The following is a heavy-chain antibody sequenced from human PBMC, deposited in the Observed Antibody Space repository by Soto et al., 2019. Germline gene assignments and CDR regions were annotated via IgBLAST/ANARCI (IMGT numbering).Heavy chain of an antibody. CDR2: MSHSGGT. V-gene: IGHV4-34*01. CDR3: ARVERGTATTVVDAFDI. Sequence: QVQLQQWGAGLLKPSETLSLTCAVFGGSVNSGNYYWSWIRQPPGKGLEWIGEMSHSGGTHFNPSLKSRVTISVDTSKNRFSLKMGSVTAADTALYYCARVERGTATTVVDAFDIWGPGTMVTVSS. D-gene: IGHD1-1*01. J-gene: IGHJ3*02. CDR1: GGSVNSGNYY.